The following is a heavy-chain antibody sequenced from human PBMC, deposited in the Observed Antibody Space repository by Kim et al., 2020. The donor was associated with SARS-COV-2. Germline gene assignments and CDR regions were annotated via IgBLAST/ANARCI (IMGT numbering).Heavy chain of an antibody. Sequence: ASVKVSCKASGYTFMNYAIQWVRQAPGQRLEWMGWINAGNGNTKYSQNFQDRLTITRDTSANTAYMELSSLRSEDTAVYYCARATDFGDGKKTGFDPWGQGTLVTVSS. D-gene: IGHD2-21*01. J-gene: IGHJ5*02. CDR2: INAGNGNT. V-gene: IGHV1-3*01. CDR3: ARATDFGDGKKTGFDP. CDR1: GYTFMNYA.